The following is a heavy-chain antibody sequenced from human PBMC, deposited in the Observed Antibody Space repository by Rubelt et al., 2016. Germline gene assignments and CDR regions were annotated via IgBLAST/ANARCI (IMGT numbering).Heavy chain of an antibody. Sequence: EVQLVESGGGLVQPGGSLRLSCAASGFTFSSYWMSWVRQAPGKGLEWVANIKQDGSEKYYVDSVKGRFTISRDNAKNSLLLQMTSRRAGETAVYYCARDRAVDGTWGQETLVTVSS. CDR1: GFTFSSYW. D-gene: IGHD6-19*01. CDR2: IKQDGSEK. CDR3: ARDRAVDGT. V-gene: IGHV3-7*04. J-gene: IGHJ4*02.